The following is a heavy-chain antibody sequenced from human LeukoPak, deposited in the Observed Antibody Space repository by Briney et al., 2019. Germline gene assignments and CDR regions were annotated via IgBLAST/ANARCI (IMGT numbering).Heavy chain of an antibody. CDR1: GFTFSSHA. CDR3: AKDSPVCSF. Sequence: PGESLRLTWAASGFTFSSHAMSWVRQAPGKGLEWVSAISDSGDSTYYADFVKGRFTISRDDSKNTLYLQMNSLRAEDTAVYYCAKDSPVCSFWGQGTLVTVSS. V-gene: IGHV3-23*01. D-gene: IGHD3-10*02. CDR2: ISDSGDST. J-gene: IGHJ4*02.